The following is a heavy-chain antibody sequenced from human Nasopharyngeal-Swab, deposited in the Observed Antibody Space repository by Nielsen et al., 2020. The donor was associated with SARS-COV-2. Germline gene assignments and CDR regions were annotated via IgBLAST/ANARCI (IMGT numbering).Heavy chain of an antibody. D-gene: IGHD3/OR15-3a*01. J-gene: IGHJ6*02. V-gene: IGHV4-34*01. Sequence: SQTLSLTCAVYGGSFSGYYWSWIRQPPGKGLEWIGEINHSGSTNYNPSLKSRVTISVDTSKNQFSLKMRSVTAADTAVYYCASGPFGPGDSYYYYGLDVWGQGTTVPSP. CDR2: INHSGST. CDR3: ASGPFGPGDSYYYYGLDV. CDR1: GGSFSGYY.